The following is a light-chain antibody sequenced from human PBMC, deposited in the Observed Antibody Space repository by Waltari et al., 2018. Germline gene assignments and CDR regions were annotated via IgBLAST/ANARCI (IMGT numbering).Light chain of an antibody. CDR3: SSYTAGNIVI. Sequence: QSALTQPASVSGSPGQSIIIPCTGTSSDIGDNNYVSWYQHHPGKAPKLMIYEVNHRPSGISYRLSGSKSGSTASLTISGVQAEDEADYYCSSYTAGNIVIFGGGTKVTVL. CDR2: EVN. V-gene: IGLV2-14*01. CDR1: SSDIGDNNY. J-gene: IGLJ2*01.